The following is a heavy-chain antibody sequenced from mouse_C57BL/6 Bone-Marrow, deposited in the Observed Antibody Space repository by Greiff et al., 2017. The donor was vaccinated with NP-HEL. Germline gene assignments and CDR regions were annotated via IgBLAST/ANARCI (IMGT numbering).Heavy chain of an antibody. D-gene: IGHD4-1*02. J-gene: IGHJ1*03. Sequence: EVKLQESGAELVKPGASVKLSCTASGFNIKDYYMHWVKQRTEQGLEWIGRIDPEDGETKYAPKFPGKATITADTSSNTAYLQLSSLTSEDTAVYYCASPTGRYFDVWGTGTTVTVSS. CDR1: GFNIKDYY. CDR2: IDPEDGET. CDR3: ASPTGRYFDV. V-gene: IGHV14-2*01.